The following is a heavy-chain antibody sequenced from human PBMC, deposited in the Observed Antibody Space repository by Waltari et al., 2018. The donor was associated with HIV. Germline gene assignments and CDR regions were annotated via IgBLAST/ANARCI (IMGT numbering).Heavy chain of an antibody. CDR3: AKGGSHLTIFEAWFDS. V-gene: IGHV3-9*01. Sequence: EVQMVESGGGLVQPGRSLRLSCAASGFTFADYPMPWVRQFLGKGLEWVSGISWNSGITDYGDSVKGRFTISRDNAKNSLYLQMNSLTVEDTAFYYCAKGGSHLTIFEAWFDSWGQGTLVTVSS. CDR2: ISWNSGIT. J-gene: IGHJ5*01. CDR1: GFTFADYP. D-gene: IGHD3-3*01.